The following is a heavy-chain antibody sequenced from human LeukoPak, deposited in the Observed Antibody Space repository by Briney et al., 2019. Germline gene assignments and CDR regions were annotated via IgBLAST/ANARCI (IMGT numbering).Heavy chain of an antibody. CDR3: ARRPRGVIIKTWFDS. J-gene: IGHJ5*01. V-gene: IGHV4-34*01. CDR1: GGSFSGYY. Sequence: PSETLSLTCAVYGGSFSGYYWSWIRQPPGKGLEWIGEINHSGSTNYNPSLKSRVTISVDTSKNQFSLNLSSVTAADTAVYYCARRPRGVIIKTWFDSWGQGTLVTVFS. D-gene: IGHD3-10*01. CDR2: INHSGST.